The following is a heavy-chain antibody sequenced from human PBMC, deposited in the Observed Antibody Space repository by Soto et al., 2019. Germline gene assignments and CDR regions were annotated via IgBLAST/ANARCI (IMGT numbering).Heavy chain of an antibody. CDR3: AHRRREGATLREGDVFDI. D-gene: IGHD1-26*01. CDR1: GFSRSTSGVG. Sequence: GPTLVNPTRTLTLTCTFSGFSRSTSGVGVGWIRQPPGRALEWLALIYWNDDKRYSPSLKSRLTITKDTSKNQVVLTMTNMDPVDTATYSCAHRRREGATLREGDVFDIWGQGTMVTVSS. V-gene: IGHV2-5*01. CDR2: IYWNDDK. J-gene: IGHJ3*02.